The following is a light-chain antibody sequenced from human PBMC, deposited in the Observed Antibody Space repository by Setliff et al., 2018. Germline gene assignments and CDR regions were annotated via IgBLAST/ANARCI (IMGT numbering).Light chain of an antibody. V-gene: IGLV2-14*03. CDR3: NAYTSGTTYV. CDR1: SSDVGSYDL. J-gene: IGLJ1*01. Sequence: QSVLTQPASVSGSPGQPITISCSGTSSDVGSYDLVSWYQQHPGKAPKLIIYGVSDRPSGVSNRFSGSKSGNTASLTISGLQTEDEADYYCNAYTSGTTYVFGTGTKGTVL. CDR2: GVS.